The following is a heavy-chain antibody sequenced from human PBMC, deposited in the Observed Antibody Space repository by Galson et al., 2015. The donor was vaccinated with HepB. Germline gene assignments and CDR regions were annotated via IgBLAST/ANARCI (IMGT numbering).Heavy chain of an antibody. J-gene: IGHJ6*02. D-gene: IGHD6-13*01. Sequence: SVKVSCKASGGTFSSYAISWVRQAPGQGLEWMGGIIPIFGTATYAQKFQGRVTITADESTSTAYMELSSLRSEDTAVYYCARDPVRIAAAGESYYYYGMDVWGQGTTVTVSS. CDR2: IIPIFGTA. V-gene: IGHV1-69*13. CDR1: GGTFSSYA. CDR3: ARDPVRIAAAGESYYYYGMDV.